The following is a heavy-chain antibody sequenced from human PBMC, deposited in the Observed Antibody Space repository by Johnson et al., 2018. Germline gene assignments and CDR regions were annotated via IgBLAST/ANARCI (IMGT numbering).Heavy chain of an antibody. CDR1: GFTFSSYG. J-gene: IGHJ3*02. CDR2: IWYDGSNK. Sequence: QVQLVESGGGVVQPGRSLRLSCAASGFTFSSYGMHWVRQAPGKGLEWVAVIWYDGSNKYYADSVKGRFTISRDNSKNTLYLQMNSLRAEDTAVYYCARVRVDSAFDIWGQGTMVTVSS. D-gene: IGHD5-12*01. CDR3: ARVRVDSAFDI. V-gene: IGHV3-33*01.